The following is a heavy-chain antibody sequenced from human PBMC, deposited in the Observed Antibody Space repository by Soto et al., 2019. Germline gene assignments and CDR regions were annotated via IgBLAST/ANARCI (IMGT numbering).Heavy chain of an antibody. CDR1: GFPFSSTH. J-gene: IGHJ5*02. CDR3: VKNSGWFNT. CDR2: ILDTGTTV. D-gene: IGHD3-10*01. V-gene: IGHV3-23*01. Sequence: GGSLRLPCAASGFPFSSTHMRWVRQAPGKGLEWVSTILDTGTTVSYADSVKGRFTVSRDNSNNTLYVQMNNLRADDTAVYYCVKNSGWFNTWGQGAMVTVSS.